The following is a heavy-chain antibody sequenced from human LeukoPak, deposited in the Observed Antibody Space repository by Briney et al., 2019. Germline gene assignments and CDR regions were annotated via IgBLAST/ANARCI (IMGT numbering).Heavy chain of an antibody. V-gene: IGHV1-18*01. Sequence: EASVKVSCKASGYTFTSYGISWVRQAPGQGLEWMGWISAYNGNTNYVQKLQGRVTMTTDTSTSTAYMELRSLRSDDTAVYYCARVKQLDEDYGDYPHYFDYWGQGTLVTVSS. J-gene: IGHJ4*02. CDR1: GYTFTSYG. CDR2: ISAYNGNT. CDR3: ARVKQLDEDYGDYPHYFDY. D-gene: IGHD4-17*01.